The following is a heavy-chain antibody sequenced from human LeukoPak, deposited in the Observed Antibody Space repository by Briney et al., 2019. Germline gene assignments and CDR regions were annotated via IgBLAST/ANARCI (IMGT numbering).Heavy chain of an antibody. CDR1: GDSISSYY. D-gene: IGHD2-2*01. J-gene: IGHJ4*02. V-gene: IGHV4-59*12. Sequence: SETLSLTCTVSGDSISSYYWSWIRQPPGKGLEWIGYIDYSGSTNYNPSLKSRVTISVDTSKNQFSLKLSSVTAADTAVYYCARDGVVVPAVYDYWGQGTLVTVSS. CDR2: IDYSGST. CDR3: ARDGVVVPAVYDY.